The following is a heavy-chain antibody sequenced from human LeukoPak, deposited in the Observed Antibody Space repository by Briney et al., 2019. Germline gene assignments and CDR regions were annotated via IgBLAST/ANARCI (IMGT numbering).Heavy chain of an antibody. J-gene: IGHJ3*02. CDR3: ARDGGSDAFDI. V-gene: IGHV1-46*01. CDR2: INPSGGST. CDR1: GYTFTSYY. Sequence: ASVKVSCKASGYTFTSYYMHWVRQAPGQGHEWMGIINPSGGSTSYAQKFQGRVTMTRDTSTSTVYMELSSLRSEDTAVYYCARDGGSDAFDIWGQGTMVTVSS.